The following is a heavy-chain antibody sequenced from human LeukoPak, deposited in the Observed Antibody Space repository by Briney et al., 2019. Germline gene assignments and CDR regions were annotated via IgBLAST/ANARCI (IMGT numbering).Heavy chain of an antibody. CDR1: GYTFTSYG. V-gene: IGHV1-18*01. CDR2: NSTYNGHT. D-gene: IGHD4-17*01. J-gene: IGHJ6*02. Sequence: SVKVSCKASGYTFTSYGISWLRQAPAQGREWMGWNSTYNGHTNNAQKLQGRVTRTTDTSTSTAYMELRSLRSDDTAVYYCPRDCYGVRYYYYGMDVWGQGTTVTVSS. CDR3: PRDCYGVRYYYYGMDV.